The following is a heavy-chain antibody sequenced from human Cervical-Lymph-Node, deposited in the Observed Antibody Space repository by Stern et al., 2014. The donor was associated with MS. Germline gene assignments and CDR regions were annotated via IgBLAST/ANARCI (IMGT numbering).Heavy chain of an antibody. CDR2: ISYDGSNK. Sequence: VQLVESGGGVVQPGRSLRLSCAASGFTFSSYGMHWVRQAPGMGLEWVAVISYDGSNKYYADSVKGRFTISRDNSKNTLYLQMNSLRAEDTAVYYCARGDSSEVDYWGQGTLVTVSS. D-gene: IGHD3-22*01. CDR1: GFTFSSYG. J-gene: IGHJ4*02. CDR3: ARGDSSEVDY. V-gene: IGHV3-30*03.